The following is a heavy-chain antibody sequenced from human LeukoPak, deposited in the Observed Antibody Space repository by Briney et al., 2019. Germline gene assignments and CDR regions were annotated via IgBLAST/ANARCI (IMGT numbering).Heavy chain of an antibody. CDR1: GFTFSSYG. V-gene: IGHV3-30*18. CDR2: ISYDGSNK. D-gene: IGHD2-2*01. J-gene: IGHJ4*02. CDR3: AKLSSTSWTFDY. Sequence: PGRSLRLSCAASGFTFSSYGMHWVRQAPGKGLEWVAVISYDGSNKYYADSVKGRFTNSRDNSKNTLYLQMNSLRAEDTAVYYCAKLSSTSWTFDYWGQGTLVTVSS.